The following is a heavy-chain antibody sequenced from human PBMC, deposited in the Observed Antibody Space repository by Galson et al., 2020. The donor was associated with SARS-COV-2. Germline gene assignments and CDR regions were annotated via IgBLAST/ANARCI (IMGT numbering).Heavy chain of an antibody. CDR1: GGYISSSSYY. Sequence: SETLSLTCTVSGGYISSSSYYWGWIRQPPGKGLEWIGSIYYSGNTYYNPSLKSRVTISIDTSKNHFSLNLSSVTAADTAVYYCARHPRRDRHIDYWGQGNLVTGSS. CDR2: IYYSGNT. D-gene: IGHD2-15*01. CDR3: ARHPRRDRHIDY. V-gene: IGHV4-39*01. J-gene: IGHJ4*02.